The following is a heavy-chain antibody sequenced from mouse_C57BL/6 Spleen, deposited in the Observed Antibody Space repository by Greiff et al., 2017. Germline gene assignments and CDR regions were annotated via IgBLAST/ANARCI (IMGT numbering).Heavy chain of an antibody. J-gene: IGHJ3*01. CDR3: ASTGTAY. CDR2: IYPGRGST. D-gene: IGHD4-1*02. V-gene: IGHV1-55*01. Sequence: QVQLKQPGAELVKPGASVKMSCKASGYTFTRYWITWVKQRPGQGLAWIGAIYPGRGSTNYNEQFKSTATLTVDTSSNTAYMQLSSLTSEDSAVYYCASTGTAYWGQGTLVTVSA. CDR1: GYTFTRYW.